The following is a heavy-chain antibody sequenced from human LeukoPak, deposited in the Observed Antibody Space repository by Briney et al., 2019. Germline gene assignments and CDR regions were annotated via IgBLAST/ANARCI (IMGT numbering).Heavy chain of an antibody. J-gene: IGHJ3*02. CDR3: ARGLGYCSSTSCSDAFDI. Sequence: GGSLRLSCAASGFTFSSYSMNWVRQAPGKGLEWVSSISGSSSYIYYADSVKGRFTISRDNAKNSLYLQMNSLRAEDTAVYYCARGLGYCSSTSCSDAFDIWGQGTMVTVSS. CDR1: GFTFSSYS. D-gene: IGHD2-2*03. V-gene: IGHV3-21*01. CDR2: ISGSSSYI.